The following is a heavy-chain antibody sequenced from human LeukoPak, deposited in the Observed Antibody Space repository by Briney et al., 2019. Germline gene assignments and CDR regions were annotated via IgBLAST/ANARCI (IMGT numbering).Heavy chain of an antibody. CDR1: GFSFDTHW. Sequence: GGSLRLSCEASGFSFDTHWMNWVRQFPGGGLEWVANIKPDGSAEYYLDSVKGRFSISRGNVKNLVYLQLNRLRTEDTAVYYCSGRSGFSSIYWGQGTLVTVSS. V-gene: IGHV3-7*01. D-gene: IGHD2-2*01. J-gene: IGHJ4*02. CDR3: SGRSGFSSIY. CDR2: IKPDGSAE.